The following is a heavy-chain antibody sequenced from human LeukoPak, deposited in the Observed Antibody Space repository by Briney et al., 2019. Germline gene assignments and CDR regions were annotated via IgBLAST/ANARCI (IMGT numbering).Heavy chain of an antibody. Sequence: PGRSLRLSCAASGFTFSNYGMHWVRQAPGKGLEWVAVIRYDGSNKYYADSVKGRFTISRDNSKNTLYLQMNSLRAEDTAVYYCARGTTDFDYWGQGTLVTVSS. CDR1: GFTFSNYG. J-gene: IGHJ4*02. CDR2: IRYDGSNK. D-gene: IGHD1-1*01. V-gene: IGHV3-33*01. CDR3: ARGTTDFDY.